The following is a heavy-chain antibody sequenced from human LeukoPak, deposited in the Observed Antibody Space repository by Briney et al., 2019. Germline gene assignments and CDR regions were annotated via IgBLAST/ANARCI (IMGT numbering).Heavy chain of an antibody. CDR3: ARDHTGYYYDSSGYMNWFDP. CDR1: GYTFTSYY. Sequence: ASVKVSCKASGYTFTSYYMHWVRQAPGQGLEWMGIINPSGGSTSYAQKFQGRVTMTRDTSTSTVYMELSGLRSEDTAVYYCARDHTGYYYDSSGYMNWFDPWGQGTLVTVSS. D-gene: IGHD3-22*01. V-gene: IGHV1-46*01. J-gene: IGHJ5*02. CDR2: INPSGGST.